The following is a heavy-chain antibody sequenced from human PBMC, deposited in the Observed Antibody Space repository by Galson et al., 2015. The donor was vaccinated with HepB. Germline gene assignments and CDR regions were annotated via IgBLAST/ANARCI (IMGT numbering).Heavy chain of an antibody. J-gene: IGHJ4*02. CDR2: PYYRSRWYT. CDR3: ARGAGNLDY. D-gene: IGHD6-19*01. V-gene: IGHV6-1*01. CDR1: GDRVSSNSVA. Sequence: CAISGDRVSSNSVAWNWIRQSPSRGLEGLGRPYYRSRWYTDYAVAGKSRITVNPDTSKNQFSLQLNSVTPEDTAVCYCARGAGNLDYWGQGTLVTVSS.